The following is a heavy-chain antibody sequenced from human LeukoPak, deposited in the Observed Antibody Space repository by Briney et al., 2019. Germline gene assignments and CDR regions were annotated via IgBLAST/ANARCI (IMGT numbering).Heavy chain of an antibody. D-gene: IGHD3-10*01. CDR2: ISGSGGST. CDR1: GFTFSSYA. CDR3: ARAVPWFGNDLDS. V-gene: IGHV3-23*01. J-gene: IGHJ4*02. Sequence: GGSLRLSCAASGFTFSSYAMSWVRQAPGKGLEWVSAISGSGGSTYYADSVKGRFTISRDNAKNSLYLQMNSLRAEDSAVYYCARAVPWFGNDLDSWGQGSLVTVSS.